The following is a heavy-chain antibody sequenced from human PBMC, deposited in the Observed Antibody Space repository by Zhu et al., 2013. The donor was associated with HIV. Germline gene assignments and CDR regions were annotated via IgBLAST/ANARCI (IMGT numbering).Heavy chain of an antibody. D-gene: IGHD1-26*01. CDR2: IIPIFGTT. CDR3: ARLVVGATGYYYAMDV. Sequence: QVQLVQSGAEVKKPGSSVKVSCKASGGTFSSYAISWVRQAPGQGPEWMGGIIPIFGTTNSAQKFQGRVTITADESTNTAYMELSGLRSEDTAVYYCARLVVGATGYYYAMDVWGQGTTVTVSS. CDR1: GGTFSSYA. J-gene: IGHJ6*02. V-gene: IGHV1-69*12.